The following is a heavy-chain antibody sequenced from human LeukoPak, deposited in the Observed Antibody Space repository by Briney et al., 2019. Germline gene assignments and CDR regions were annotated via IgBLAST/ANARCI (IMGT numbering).Heavy chain of an antibody. J-gene: IGHJ4*02. Sequence: GESLKISCKGSGYSSTSYWIGWVRQMPGKGLEWMGIIYPGDSDTRYSPSLQGQITISADKSISTAYLQWSSLKASDTAMYYCARHNGYSYGPIDYWGQGTLVTVSS. V-gene: IGHV5-51*01. CDR1: GYSSTSYW. CDR2: IYPGDSDT. CDR3: ARHNGYSYGPIDY. D-gene: IGHD5-18*01.